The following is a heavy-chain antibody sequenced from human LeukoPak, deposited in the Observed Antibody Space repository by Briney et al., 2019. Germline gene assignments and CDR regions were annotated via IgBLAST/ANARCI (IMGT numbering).Heavy chain of an antibody. D-gene: IGHD5-18*01. Sequence: GGSLRLSCAASGFTFTTYWMSWVRQAPGKGLEWVANIKQDGTEKYYVDSVKGRFTISRDNAKNSLYLQMNSLRVEDTAVYYCARGSGYTYAFTGRERTKSRLDYWGQGTLVTVSS. CDR2: IKQDGTEK. V-gene: IGHV3-7*01. J-gene: IGHJ4*02. CDR3: ARGSGYTYAFTGRERTKSRLDY. CDR1: GFTFTTYW.